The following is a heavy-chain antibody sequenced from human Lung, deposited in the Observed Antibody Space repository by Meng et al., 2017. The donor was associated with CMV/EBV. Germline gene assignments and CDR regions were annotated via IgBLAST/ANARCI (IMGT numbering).Heavy chain of an antibody. V-gene: IGHV1-8*01. J-gene: IGHJ6*02. CDR1: GYTFTSCD. D-gene: IGHD3-3*01. CDR2: MNPNSGNT. CDR3: ARCYDFWSGYYSQDHYYYYGKDV. Sequence: SVXVSXXASGYTFTSCDINWVRQATGQGLEWMGWMNPNSGNTGYAQKFQGRVTMTRNTSISTAYMELSSLRSEDTAVYYCARCYDFWSGYYSQDHYYYYGKDVWGQGXTVTVSS.